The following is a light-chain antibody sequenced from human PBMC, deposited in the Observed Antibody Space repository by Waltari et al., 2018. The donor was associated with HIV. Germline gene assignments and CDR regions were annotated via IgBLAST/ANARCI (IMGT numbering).Light chain of an antibody. CDR3: QVDFSGHYV. CDR2: FDN. J-gene: IGLJ1*01. CDR1: NIGATG. Sequence: SIVLTQPPSVSVAPGKTAVITCGGNNIGATGVYCYQQKPGQAPVVVINFDNDRASGIHERFSASNSGNTATRTITRLEAGDEADYYCQVDFSGHYVFGTGTEVTV. V-gene: IGLV3-21*04.